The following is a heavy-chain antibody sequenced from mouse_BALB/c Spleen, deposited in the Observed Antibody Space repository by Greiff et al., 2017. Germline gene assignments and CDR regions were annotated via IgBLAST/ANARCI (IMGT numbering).Heavy chain of an antibody. CDR1: GYTFTDYA. V-gene: IGHV1S137*01. Sequence: QVQLQQSGAELVRPGVSVKISCKGSGYTFTDYAMHWVKQSHAKSLEWIGVISTYYGDASYNQKFKGKATMTVDKSSSTAYMELARLTSEDSAIYYWARPKLTGAGGGFDYWGQGTTLTVSS. D-gene: IGHD4-1*01. CDR3: ARPKLTGAGGGFDY. J-gene: IGHJ2*01. CDR2: ISTYYGDA.